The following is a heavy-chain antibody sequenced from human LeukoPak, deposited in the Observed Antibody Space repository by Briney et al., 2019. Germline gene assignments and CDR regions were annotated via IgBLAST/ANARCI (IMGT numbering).Heavy chain of an antibody. D-gene: IGHD2-8*01. Sequence: SETLSLICTVSGYFITSGYYWGWIRQPPRKGLEWIGSMYHSESTYYNPSLKSRVTISVDTSKNQISLKLSSVTAADTAVYYCARVPGPNWFDPWGQGTLVTVSS. CDR3: ARVPGPNWFDP. J-gene: IGHJ5*02. CDR2: MYHSEST. CDR1: GYFITSGYY. V-gene: IGHV4-38-2*02.